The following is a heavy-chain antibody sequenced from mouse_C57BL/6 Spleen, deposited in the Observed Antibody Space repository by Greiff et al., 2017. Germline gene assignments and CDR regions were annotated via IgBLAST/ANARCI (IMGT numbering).Heavy chain of an antibody. J-gene: IGHJ2*01. Sequence: LEESGAELARPGASVKMSCKASGYTFTSYTMHWVKQRPGQGLEWIGYINPSSGYTKYNQKFKDKATLTADKSSSTADMQLSSLTSEDSAVYYCARGLLLHYFDYWGQGTTRTVSS. CDR3: ARGLLLHYFDY. V-gene: IGHV1-4*01. CDR1: GYTFTSYT. D-gene: IGHD2-3*01. CDR2: INPSSGYT.